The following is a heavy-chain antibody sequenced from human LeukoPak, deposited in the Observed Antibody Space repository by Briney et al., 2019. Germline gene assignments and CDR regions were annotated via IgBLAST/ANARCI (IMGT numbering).Heavy chain of an antibody. V-gene: IGHV4-34*01. Sequence: SGTLSLTCAVYGGSFSGYYWSWTRQPPGKGLEWIGEINHSGSTNYNPSLKSRVTISVDTSKNQFSLKLSSVTAADTAVYYCARRPGSGWYGRYFDLWGRGTLVTVSS. D-gene: IGHD6-19*01. J-gene: IGHJ2*01. CDR1: GGSFSGYY. CDR2: INHSGST. CDR3: ARRPGSGWYGRYFDL.